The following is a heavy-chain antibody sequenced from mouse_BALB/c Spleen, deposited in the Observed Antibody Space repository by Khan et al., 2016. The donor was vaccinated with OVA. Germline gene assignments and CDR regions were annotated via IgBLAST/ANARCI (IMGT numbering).Heavy chain of an antibody. CDR2: IDPFSGGX. V-gene: IGHV1-31*01. D-gene: IGHD2-2*01. CDR1: GYSFTSYY. J-gene: IGHJ3*01. CDR3: TRHGYVAWFTY. Sequence: VQLKESGPELMKPGASVKISCKASGYSFTSYYIHWVKESHGKSLEWIGYIDPFSGGXTYNQKFKGKATLPVDKSSSTAYIHLSNLTSEDSAVYYCTRHGYVAWFTYWGQGTLVTVSA.